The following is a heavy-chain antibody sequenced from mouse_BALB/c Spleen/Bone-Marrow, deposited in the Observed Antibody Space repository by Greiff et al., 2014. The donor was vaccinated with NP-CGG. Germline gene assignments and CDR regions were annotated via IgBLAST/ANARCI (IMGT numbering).Heavy chain of an antibody. V-gene: IGHV7-3*02. CDR1: GFTFTDYY. D-gene: IGHD1-2*01. CDR2: IRNKANGYTT. Sequence: EVKLVESGGGLVQPGGSLRLSCATSGFTFTDYYMSWVRQPPGKALEWLGFIRNKANGYTTEYSASVKGRFTISRDNSQSILYLQMNTLRAEDSATYYCARGRTTATLYWYFDVWGAGTTVTVSS. CDR3: ARGRTTATLYWYFDV. J-gene: IGHJ1*01.